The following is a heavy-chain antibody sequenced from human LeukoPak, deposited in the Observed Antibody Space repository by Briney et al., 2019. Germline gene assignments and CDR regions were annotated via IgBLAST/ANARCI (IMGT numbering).Heavy chain of an antibody. V-gene: IGHV3-21*01. J-gene: IGHJ5*02. D-gene: IGHD6-6*01. CDR2: ISSSSSYI. CDR3: ARHYSSSSWFDP. CDR1: GFTFSSYS. Sequence: GGSLRLSCAASGFTFSSYSVNWVRQAPGKGLEWVSSISSSSSYIYYADSVKGRFTISRDNAKNSLYLQMNSLRAEDTAVYYCARHYSSSSWFDPWGQGTLVTVSS.